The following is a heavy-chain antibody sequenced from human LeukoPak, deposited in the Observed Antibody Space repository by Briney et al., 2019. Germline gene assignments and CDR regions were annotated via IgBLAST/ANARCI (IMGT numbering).Heavy chain of an antibody. J-gene: IGHJ4*02. V-gene: IGHV4-39*01. D-gene: IGHD5-12*01. CDR1: GGSISSSSYY. CDR2: IYYSGST. CDR3: ARGFRGGYITGFDY. Sequence: SETLSLTCTVSGGSISSSSYYWGWIRQPPGKGLEWIGSIYYSGSTYYNPSLKSRVTISVDTSKNQFSLKLSSVTAADTAVYYCARGFRGGYITGFDYWGQGTLVTVSS.